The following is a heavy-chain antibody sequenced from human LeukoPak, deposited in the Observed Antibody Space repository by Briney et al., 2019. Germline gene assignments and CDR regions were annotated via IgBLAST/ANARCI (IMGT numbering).Heavy chain of an antibody. CDR3: ASHGGHDYFDY. CDR2: ISSSSGYT. J-gene: IGHJ4*02. V-gene: IGHV3-11*06. CDR1: GLTFSDYY. Sequence: PGGSLRLSCAASGLTFSDYYMSWIRQAPGKGLEWVSYISSSSGYTKYADPVKGRFTISRDNAKNSLYLQMNSLRAEDTAVYYCASHGGHDYFDYWGQGTLVTVSS. D-gene: IGHD5-12*01.